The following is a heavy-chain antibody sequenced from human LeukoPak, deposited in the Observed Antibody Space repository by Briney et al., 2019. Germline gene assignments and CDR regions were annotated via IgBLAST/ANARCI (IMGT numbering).Heavy chain of an antibody. CDR3: ARYCSSTSCYFFDY. Sequence: GGSLRLSCAASGFTVSSNYMSWVRQAPGKGLEWVSVIYSGGSTYYADSVKGRFTISRDNSKNTLYLQMNSLRAEDTAVYYCARYCSSTSCYFFDYWGQGTLVTVSS. CDR2: IYSGGST. J-gene: IGHJ4*02. CDR1: GFTVSSNY. V-gene: IGHV3-53*01. D-gene: IGHD2-2*01.